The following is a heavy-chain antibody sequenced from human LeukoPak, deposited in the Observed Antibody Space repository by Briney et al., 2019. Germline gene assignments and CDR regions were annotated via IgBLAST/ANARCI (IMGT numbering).Heavy chain of an antibody. CDR2: INPNSGGT. D-gene: IGHD3-3*02. Sequence: ASVKVSCKASGYTFTGYYMHWVRQAPGQGLEWMGWINPNSGGTNYAQKFQGRVTMTRDKSISTAYLQWSSLKASDTAMYYCARHLWDTAYFDYWGQGTLVTVSS. J-gene: IGHJ4*02. V-gene: IGHV1-2*02. CDR3: ARHLWDTAYFDY. CDR1: GYTFTGYY.